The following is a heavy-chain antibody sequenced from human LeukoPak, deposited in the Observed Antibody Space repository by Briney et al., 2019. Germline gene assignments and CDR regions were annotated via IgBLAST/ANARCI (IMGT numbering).Heavy chain of an antibody. CDR2: INHSGST. CDR1: GGSFSGYY. CDR3: ARDSNWFDP. Sequence: SETLSLTCAVYGGSFSGYYWSWIRQPPGKGLEWIGEINHSGSTNYNPSLKSRVTISVDTSKNQFSLKLSSVTAADTAVYYCARDSNWFDPWGQGTLVTVSS. V-gene: IGHV4-34*01. J-gene: IGHJ5*02.